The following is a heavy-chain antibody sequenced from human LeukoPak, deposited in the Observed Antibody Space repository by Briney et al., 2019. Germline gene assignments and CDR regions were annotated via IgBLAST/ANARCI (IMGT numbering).Heavy chain of an antibody. CDR1: GYTFTSYG. CDR2: ISAYNGNT. D-gene: IGHD3-3*01. J-gene: IGHJ4*02. V-gene: IGHV1-18*01. Sequence: ASVKVSCKASGYTFTSYGISWVRQAPGQGLEWMGWISAYNGNTNYAQKLQGRVTMTTDTSTSTAYMELRSLRSDDTAVYYCAREWYIGVVIMQFDYWGQGTLVTVSS. CDR3: AREWYIGVVIMQFDY.